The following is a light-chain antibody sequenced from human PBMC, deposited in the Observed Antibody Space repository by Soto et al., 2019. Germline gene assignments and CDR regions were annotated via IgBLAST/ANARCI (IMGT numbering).Light chain of an antibody. J-gene: IGLJ3*02. V-gene: IGLV1-47*01. CDR2: RNY. CDR3: ASWDDSLSGWV. Sequence: QPVLTQPPSASGTPGQRVTISCSGASSNIGTTYVYWYQQLPGTAPKLLIYRNYQRPSGVPDRFSGSKSDTSASLAISGLRSEDEADYYCASWDDSLSGWVFGGGTKLTVL. CDR1: SSNIGTTY.